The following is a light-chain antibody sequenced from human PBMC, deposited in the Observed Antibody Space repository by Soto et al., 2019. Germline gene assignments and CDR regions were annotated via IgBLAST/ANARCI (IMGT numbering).Light chain of an antibody. CDR1: QNIVNN. V-gene: IGKV3-15*01. J-gene: IGKJ3*01. CDR3: QQYYSWPLT. Sequence: EIVMTQSPATLSVSPGERVTLSCRASQNIVNNLAWYQQKPGQGPWLLIYGASTRATGVPARFSDSGSGTEFTLTISSLQSEDFALYYCQQYYSWPLTFGPGTKLDVK. CDR2: GAS.